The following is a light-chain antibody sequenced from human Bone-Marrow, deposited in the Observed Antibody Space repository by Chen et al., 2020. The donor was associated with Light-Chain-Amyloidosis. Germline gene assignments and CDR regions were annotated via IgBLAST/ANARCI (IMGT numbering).Light chain of an antibody. J-gene: IGKJ2*02. V-gene: IGKV1-39*01. CDR1: QTIRTY. Sequence: DIRMTQSPSPLSASVGDRVTITCRASQTIRTYLNWYQQKPGKAPTHLIYGASSLQSGVPSRFSGSGSGTDFTLTINSLQPEDFATYYCLQSYTIPCTFGQGTKLEIK. CDR2: GAS. CDR3: LQSYTIPCT.